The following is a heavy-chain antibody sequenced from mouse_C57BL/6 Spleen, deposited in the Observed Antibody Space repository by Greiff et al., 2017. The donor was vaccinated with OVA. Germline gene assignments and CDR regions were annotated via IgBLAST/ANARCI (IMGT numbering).Heavy chain of an antibody. CDR3: ARSGYYGSSYVFDY. Sequence: QVQLKQPGAELVRPGSSVKLSCKASGYTFTSYWMHWVKQRPIQGLEWIGNIDPSDSETHYNQKFKDKATLTVDKSSSTAYMQLSSLTSEDSAVYDCARSGYYGSSYVFDYWGQGTTLTVSS. CDR1: GYTFTSYW. V-gene: IGHV1-52*01. D-gene: IGHD1-1*01. J-gene: IGHJ2*01. CDR2: IDPSDSET.